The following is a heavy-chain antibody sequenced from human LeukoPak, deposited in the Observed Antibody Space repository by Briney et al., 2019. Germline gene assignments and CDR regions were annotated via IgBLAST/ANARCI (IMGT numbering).Heavy chain of an antibody. J-gene: IGHJ5*02. Sequence: ASVKDSCKASGGTFSSYAISWVRQAPGQGLEWMGGIIPIFGTANYAQKFQGRVTITTDESTSTAYMELSSLRSEDTAVYYCARDNYAGANWFDPWGQGTLATVSS. CDR3: ARDNYAGANWFDP. D-gene: IGHD1-7*01. CDR2: IIPIFGTA. CDR1: GGTFSSYA. V-gene: IGHV1-69*05.